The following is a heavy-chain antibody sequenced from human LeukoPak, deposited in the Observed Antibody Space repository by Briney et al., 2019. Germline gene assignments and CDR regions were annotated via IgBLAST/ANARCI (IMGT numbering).Heavy chain of an antibody. CDR2: IWYDGSNK. Sequence: GGSLRLSCAASGLTFSSYGLHWVRQARGKGLEWVAVIWYDGSNKYYADSVNGRFTISRDNSKNKLYLQMNSLRAEDTAVYYCARDYYDSCGYYYVGGFDYWGQGTLVTVSS. CDR1: GLTFSSYG. CDR3: ARDYYDSCGYYYVGGFDY. J-gene: IGHJ4*02. V-gene: IGHV3-33*01. D-gene: IGHD3-22*01.